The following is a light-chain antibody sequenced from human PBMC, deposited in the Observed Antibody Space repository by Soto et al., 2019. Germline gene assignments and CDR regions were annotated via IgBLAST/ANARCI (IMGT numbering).Light chain of an antibody. CDR3: LQDINYPCT. Sequence: AIQMTQSPSSLSASVGDRVTISCRASQGIGNALGWYQQKPGKPPKVLIYGASNLQSGVPPRYSGRGSGTDFTLASNSLHPEVSATNYCLQDINYPCTFGQGTKVEIK. J-gene: IGKJ1*01. CDR1: QGIGNA. CDR2: GAS. V-gene: IGKV1-6*01.